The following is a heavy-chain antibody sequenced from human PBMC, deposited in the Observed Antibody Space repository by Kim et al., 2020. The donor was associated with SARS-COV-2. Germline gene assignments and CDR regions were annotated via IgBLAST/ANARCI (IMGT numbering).Heavy chain of an antibody. CDR3: KRKRGNPVVPAADDMDI. V-gene: IGHV3-73*01. Sequence: VKGRFTISRDASKNTAYLQMNSLETEDTAVYYCKRKRGNPVVPAADDMDIWGKGTTVTVSS. J-gene: IGHJ6*03. D-gene: IGHD2-2*01.